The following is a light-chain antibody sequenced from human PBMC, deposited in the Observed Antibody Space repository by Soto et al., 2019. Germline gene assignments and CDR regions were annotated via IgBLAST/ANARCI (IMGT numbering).Light chain of an antibody. CDR1: QSVTTTY. CDR2: GAS. CDR3: QQYGISPWT. Sequence: EIVLTQSPATLSLSPGERATLSCGASQSVTTTYLAWYQQKPGLEPRLLIYGASRRAPGISDRFTGSESGTGFTLRISRLEPEDFAVYYCQQYGISPWTFGQGTKLEIK. J-gene: IGKJ1*01. V-gene: IGKV3D-20*01.